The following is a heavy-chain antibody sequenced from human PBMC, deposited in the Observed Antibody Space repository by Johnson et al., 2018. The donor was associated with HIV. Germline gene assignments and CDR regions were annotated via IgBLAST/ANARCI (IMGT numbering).Heavy chain of an antibody. D-gene: IGHD6-19*01. CDR3: ARLLAGTAMVGDAFDI. Sequence: EQLVESGGGVVRPGGSLRLSCAASGFTFDDYGMSWVRQAPGKGLEWVSGINWNGGSTGYADSVKGRFTISRDNAKNSLYLQMNSLRAEETALYYGARLLAGTAMVGDAFDIWGQGTMVTVSS. V-gene: IGHV3-20*04. CDR2: INWNGGST. CDR1: GFTFDDYG. J-gene: IGHJ3*02.